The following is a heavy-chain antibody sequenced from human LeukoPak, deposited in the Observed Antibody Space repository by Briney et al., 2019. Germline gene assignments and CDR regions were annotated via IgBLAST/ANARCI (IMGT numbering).Heavy chain of an antibody. CDR3: ARDLVRGVTSNWFDP. V-gene: IGHV7-4-1*02. J-gene: IGHJ5*02. Sequence: ASVKVSCKASGYTFTSYAMNWVRQAPGQGLEWMGWINTNTGNPTYAQGFTGRFVFSLDTSVSTAYLQISSLKAEDTAVYYCARDLVRGVTSNWFDPWGQGTLVTVSS. CDR1: GYTFTSYA. D-gene: IGHD3-10*01. CDR2: INTNTGNP.